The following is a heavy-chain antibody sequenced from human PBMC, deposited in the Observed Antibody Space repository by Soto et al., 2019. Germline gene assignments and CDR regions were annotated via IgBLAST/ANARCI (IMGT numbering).Heavy chain of an antibody. CDR2: IKSKTDGGTT. D-gene: IGHD3-3*01. J-gene: IGHJ6*03. V-gene: IGHV3-15*01. CDR1: GFTFSNAW. Sequence: EAQLVESGGGLVKPGGSLRLSCAASGFTFSNAWMSWVRQAPGKGLEWVGRIKSKTDGGTTDYATPVKGRFTISRDDSKNTLYLQMNSLKTEDTAVYYCTTLTRFLEWLSPHYYYYMDVWGKGTTVTVSS. CDR3: TTLTRFLEWLSPHYYYYMDV.